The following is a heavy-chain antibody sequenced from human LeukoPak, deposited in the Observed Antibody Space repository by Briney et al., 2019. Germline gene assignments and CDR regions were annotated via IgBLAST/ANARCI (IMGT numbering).Heavy chain of an antibody. J-gene: IGHJ1*01. Sequence: GGSLRLSCAASGFTFSSYSMNWVRQAPGKGLGWVSSISSSSSYIYYADSVKGRFTIPRDNAKNSLYLQMNSLRAEDTAVYYCARDSGLREYFQHWGQGTLVTVSS. D-gene: IGHD4-17*01. V-gene: IGHV3-21*01. CDR1: GFTFSSYS. CDR3: ARDSGLREYFQH. CDR2: ISSSSSYI.